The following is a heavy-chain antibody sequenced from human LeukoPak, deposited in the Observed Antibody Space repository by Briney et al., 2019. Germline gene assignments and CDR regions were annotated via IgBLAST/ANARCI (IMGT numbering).Heavy chain of an antibody. CDR3: ARDRDADAFDI. CDR1: GYTFTSYG. D-gene: IGHD5-24*01. J-gene: IGHJ3*02. CDR2: ISPYNGNT. Sequence: ASVKVSCKASGYTFTSYGISWVRQAPGQGLEWMGWISPYNGNTNYAQKLQGRVTMTTDTSTSIAYVELRSLRSDDTAVYYCARDRDADAFDIWGQGTMVTVSS. V-gene: IGHV1-18*01.